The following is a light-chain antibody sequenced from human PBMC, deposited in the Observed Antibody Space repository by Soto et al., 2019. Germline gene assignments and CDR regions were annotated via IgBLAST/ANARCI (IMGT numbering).Light chain of an antibody. V-gene: IGKV3-15*01. Sequence: EIVMTQSPDTLSVSPGERATLSCRASQSVSIDLAWYQQTPGQAPRLLIYGASTRATGVPPTFSGSSSGTEFTLTISSLQSEDFATYYCQQLNSYPLTFGGGTKVEIK. J-gene: IGKJ4*01. CDR2: GAS. CDR3: QQLNSYPLT. CDR1: QSVSID.